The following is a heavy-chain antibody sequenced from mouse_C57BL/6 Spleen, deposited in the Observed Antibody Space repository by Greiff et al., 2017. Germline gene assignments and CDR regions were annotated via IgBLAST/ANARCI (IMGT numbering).Heavy chain of an antibody. CDR2: ISDGGSYT. Sequence: EVQGVESGGGLVKPGGSLKLSCAASGFTFSSYAMSWVRQTPEKRLEWVATISDGGSYTYYPDNVKGRFTISRDNAKNNLYLQMSHLKSEDTAMYYCARYDYDEGDYAMDYWGQGTSVTVSS. CDR1: GFTFSSYA. J-gene: IGHJ4*01. CDR3: ARYDYDEGDYAMDY. V-gene: IGHV5-4*01. D-gene: IGHD2-4*01.